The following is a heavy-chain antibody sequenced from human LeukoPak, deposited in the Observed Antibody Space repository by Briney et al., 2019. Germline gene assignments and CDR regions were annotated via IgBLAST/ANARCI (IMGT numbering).Heavy chain of an antibody. CDR2: IYSGGST. V-gene: IGHV3-53*01. D-gene: IGHD3-10*01. CDR1: GFTFSSYA. Sequence: GGFLRLSCAASGFTFSSYAMSWVRQAPGKGLEWVSVIYSGGSTYYADSVKGRFTISRDNSKNTLYLQMNSLRAEDTAVYYCARGIYWFGEFYFDYWGQGTLVTVSS. CDR3: ARGIYWFGEFYFDY. J-gene: IGHJ4*02.